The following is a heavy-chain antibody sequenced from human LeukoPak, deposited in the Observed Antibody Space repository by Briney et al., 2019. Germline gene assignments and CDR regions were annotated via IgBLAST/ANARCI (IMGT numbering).Heavy chain of an antibody. D-gene: IGHD2-8*02. V-gene: IGHV3-13*01. CDR2: IGAEDDK. J-gene: IGHJ2*01. Sequence: GGALRLSCTASGFTLRHYDMHWVRQTTEKGLEWVSGIGAEDDKFYPDSVTGRFTISRENTENSFYLQMNSLRAGDTAVYYCARGRFVLVPSLERWYFDLWGRGTLVTVSS. CDR1: GFTLRHYD. CDR3: ARGRFVLVPSLERWYFDL.